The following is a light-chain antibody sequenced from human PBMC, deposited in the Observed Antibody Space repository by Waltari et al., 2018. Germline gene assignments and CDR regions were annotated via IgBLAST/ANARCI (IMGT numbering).Light chain of an antibody. CDR1: QSVSSSY. CDR3: QQYGSSPYT. J-gene: IGKJ2*01. CDR2: GAS. Sequence: EIVLTQSPGPLSLSTGERATLSCRASQSVSSSYLAWYQQKPGQAPRLLIYGASSRATGIPDRFSGSGSGTDFTLTISRLEPEDFAVYYCQQYGSSPYTFGQGTKLEI. V-gene: IGKV3-20*01.